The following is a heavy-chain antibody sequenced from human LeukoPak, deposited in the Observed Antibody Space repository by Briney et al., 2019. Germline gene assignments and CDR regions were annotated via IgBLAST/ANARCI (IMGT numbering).Heavy chain of an antibody. V-gene: IGHV1-69*04. CDR2: IIPILGIA. CDR1: GGTFSSYA. D-gene: IGHD3-22*01. Sequence: SVKVFCRASGGTFSSYAISWVRQAPGQGLEWMGRIIPILGIANYAQKFQGRVTITADKSTSTAYMELSSLRSEDTAVYYCARDRDYYDSSGYYLGDAFDIWGQGTMVTVSS. CDR3: ARDRDYYDSSGYYLGDAFDI. J-gene: IGHJ3*02.